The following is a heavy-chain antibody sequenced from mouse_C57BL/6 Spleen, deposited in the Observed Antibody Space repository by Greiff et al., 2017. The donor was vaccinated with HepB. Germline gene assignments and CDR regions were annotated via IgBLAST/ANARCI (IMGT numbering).Heavy chain of an antibody. CDR2: IYPGDGDT. D-gene: IGHD1-1*01. V-gene: IGHV1-80*01. CDR3: ARYASRDWYFDV. Sequence: QVQLQQSGAELVKPGASVKISCKASGYAFSSYWMNWVKQRPGKGLEWIGQIYPGDGDTNYNGKFKGKATLTADKSSSTAYMQLSSLTSEDSAVYFCARYASRDWYFDVWGTGTTVTVSS. J-gene: IGHJ1*03. CDR1: GYAFSSYW.